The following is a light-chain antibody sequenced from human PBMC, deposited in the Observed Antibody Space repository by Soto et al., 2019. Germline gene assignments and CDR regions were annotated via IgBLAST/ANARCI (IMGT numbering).Light chain of an antibody. J-gene: IGKJ2*01. CDR2: LGS. CDR3: KQARPLYT. Sequence: DIVMAPSPLSLPVTPGEPASISCRSSQSLLHSNGYNYLDWYLQKPGQSPQLLIYLGSNRAAGVPDRFSGSGSGTDFPLKSSRVEAEDVGFYYCKQARPLYTFGQGTKLEIK. V-gene: IGKV2-28*01. CDR1: QSLLHSNGYNY.